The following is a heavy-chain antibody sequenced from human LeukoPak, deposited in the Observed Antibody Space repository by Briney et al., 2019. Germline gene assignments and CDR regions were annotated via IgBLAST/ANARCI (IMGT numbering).Heavy chain of an antibody. CDR2: IYSGGST. Sequence: GGSLRLSCAASGFIVSSNYMSWVRQAPGKGLEWVSVIYSGGSTYYADSVKGRFTISRDNSKNTLYLQMNSLRAEDTAVYYCARALSYGDYGYWGQGTLVTVSS. CDR1: GFIVSSNY. J-gene: IGHJ4*02. D-gene: IGHD4-17*01. V-gene: IGHV3-53*01. CDR3: ARALSYGDYGY.